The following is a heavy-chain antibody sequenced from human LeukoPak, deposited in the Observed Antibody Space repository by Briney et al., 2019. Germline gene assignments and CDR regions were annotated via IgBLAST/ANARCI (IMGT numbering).Heavy chain of an antibody. CDR2: IMQHGSEK. CDR3: ARDGIEPHTNNWYGFCIY. Sequence: GGSLRLSCAASGFIFSSYWMSWVRQAPGKGLEWVANIMQHGSEKYYVDSVKGRFTISRDDAKNSLYLQMDSLRAEDTAVYYCARDGIEPHTNNWYGFCIYWGQGTLVTVSS. CDR1: GFIFSSYW. J-gene: IGHJ4*02. V-gene: IGHV3-7*01. D-gene: IGHD1-1*01.